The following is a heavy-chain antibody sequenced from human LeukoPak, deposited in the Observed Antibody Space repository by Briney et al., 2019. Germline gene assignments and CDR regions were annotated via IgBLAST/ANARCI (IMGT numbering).Heavy chain of an antibody. J-gene: IGHJ4*02. V-gene: IGHV3-43D*03. CDR3: AKGPGYCSSGSCYRFDY. Sequence: GGSLRLSCAASGFTFGDYAMHWVRQAPGKGLEWVSLINWDGGRTYYAASVKGRFTISRDNSKNSLYLQMNSLRSEDTALYYCAKGPGYCSSGSCYRFDYWGQGTLVTVSS. D-gene: IGHD2-15*01. CDR1: GFTFGDYA. CDR2: INWDGGRT.